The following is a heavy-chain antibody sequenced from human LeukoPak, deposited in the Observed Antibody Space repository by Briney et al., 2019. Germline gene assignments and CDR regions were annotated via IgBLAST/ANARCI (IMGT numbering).Heavy chain of an antibody. V-gene: IGHV3-49*03. CDR2: IRSKAYGGTT. CDR3: TRDLPSTVTYYFDY. Sequence: GGSLRLSCTASGFTFGDYAMSWFRQAPGQGLEWVGCIRSKAYGGTTEYAASVKGRFAISRDDSKSIAYLQMNSLKTEDTAVYYCTRDLPSTVTYYFDYWGQGTLVTVSS. J-gene: IGHJ4*02. D-gene: IGHD4-11*01. CDR1: GFTFGDYA.